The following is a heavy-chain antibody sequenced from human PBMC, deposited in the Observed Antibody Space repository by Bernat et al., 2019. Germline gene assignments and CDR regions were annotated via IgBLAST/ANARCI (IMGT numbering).Heavy chain of an antibody. Sequence: QVQLVESGGGVVQPGRSLRLSCVASEFTFSSAAMHWVRQAPGKGLEWVAVISNDGYNKYYADSVKGRFTISRDNSKNTLSLQMNSLRAEDTAVYYCAMGGRGYTYCPIGDYWGQGTLVTVSS. J-gene: IGHJ4*02. CDR3: AMGGRGYTYCPIGDY. V-gene: IGHV3-30-3*01. CDR1: EFTFSSAA. D-gene: IGHD5-18*01. CDR2: ISNDGYNK.